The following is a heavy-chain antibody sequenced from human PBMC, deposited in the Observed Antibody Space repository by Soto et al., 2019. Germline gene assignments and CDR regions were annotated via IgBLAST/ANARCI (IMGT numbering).Heavy chain of an antibody. CDR3: ARDQRLPWEGFDP. D-gene: IGHD1-26*01. CDR2: ISAYNGNT. V-gene: IGHV1-18*04. Sequence: RASVKVSCKASGYTFTSYGISWVRQAPGQGLEWMGWISAYNGNTNYSQKLQGRVTMTTDTSTSTAYMELRSLRSDDTAVYYCARDQRLPWEGFDPWGQGTLVTVSS. J-gene: IGHJ5*02. CDR1: GYTFTSYG.